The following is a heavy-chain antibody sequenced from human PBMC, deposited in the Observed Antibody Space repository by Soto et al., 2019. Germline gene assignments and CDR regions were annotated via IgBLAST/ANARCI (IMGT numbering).Heavy chain of an antibody. Sequence: EVQLVESGGGLVQPGESLRLSCAASGFTFDYYWMHWVRQAPGKELVWVSRIHSDGTSTTYADSVKGRFTISRDNAKNTLSLKMNSLRAEDTVVYYCARGDRGAFDLWGQVTVVTVSS. CDR2: IHSDGTST. D-gene: IGHD1-26*01. CDR3: ARGDRGAFDL. CDR1: GFTFDYYW. V-gene: IGHV3-74*01. J-gene: IGHJ3*01.